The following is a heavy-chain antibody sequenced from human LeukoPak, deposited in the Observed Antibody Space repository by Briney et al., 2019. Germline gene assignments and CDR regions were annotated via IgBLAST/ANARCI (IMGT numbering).Heavy chain of an antibody. V-gene: IGHV3-49*04. J-gene: IGHJ6*03. D-gene: IGHD4-23*01. CDR3: STTVVTTYYYYYMDV. Sequence: GGSLRLSCTASGFSFGDYAMSRVRQAPGKGLEWVGFIGSKVYGGTTEYAASVKGRFTISRDDSKGIAYLQMNSLKTEDTGVYYCSTTVVTTYYYYYMDVWGKGTTVTVSS. CDR1: GFSFGDYA. CDR2: IGSKVYGGTT.